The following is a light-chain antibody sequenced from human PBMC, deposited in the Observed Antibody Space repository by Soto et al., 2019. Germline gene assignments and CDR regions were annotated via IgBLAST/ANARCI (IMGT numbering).Light chain of an antibody. Sequence: QSFLTNPASLSGSPGQSITISCTGTSSDIGTYNLVSWYQHYPGKAPKLMIYEGIKRPSGVSNRFSGSKSGNTAFLTISGLQAEDEADYYCCSYAGSGTDNYVFGSGTKVTVL. J-gene: IGLJ1*01. V-gene: IGLV2-23*01. CDR2: EGI. CDR1: SSDIGTYNL. CDR3: CSYAGSGTDNYV.